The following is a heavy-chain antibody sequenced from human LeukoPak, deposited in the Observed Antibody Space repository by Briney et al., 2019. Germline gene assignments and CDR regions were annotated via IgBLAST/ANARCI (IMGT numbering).Heavy chain of an antibody. CDR2: ISGSGGST. V-gene: IGHV3-23*01. CDR3: ANPFSTPRSNYYIDV. J-gene: IGHJ6*03. D-gene: IGHD2-2*01. CDR1: GFTFSSYA. Sequence: GGSLRLSCAASGFTFSSYAMSWVRQAPGKGLEWVSAISGSGGSTYYADSVKGRFTISRDNSKSTLYLQMNSLRAEDRAVYYCANPFSTPRSNYYIDVWGKGTTVTVSS.